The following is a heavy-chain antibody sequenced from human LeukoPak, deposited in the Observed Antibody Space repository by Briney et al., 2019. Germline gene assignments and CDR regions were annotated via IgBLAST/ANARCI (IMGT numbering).Heavy chain of an antibody. CDR2: ISSSGTTI. CDR1: GFTFSNYY. J-gene: IGHJ4*02. D-gene: IGHD6-19*01. CDR3: ARAVAGLPSDV. V-gene: IGHV3-11*01. Sequence: GGSLRLSCAPSGFTFSNYYMGWIRQAPGKGLEWVSYISSSGTTIYYADSVKGRFTISRDNAKNSLYLQMNSLRAEDTALYYCARAVAGLPSDVWGQGTLVTVSS.